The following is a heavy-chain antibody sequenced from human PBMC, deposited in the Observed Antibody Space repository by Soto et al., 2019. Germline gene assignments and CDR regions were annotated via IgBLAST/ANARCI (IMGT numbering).Heavy chain of an antibody. D-gene: IGHD5-12*01. J-gene: IGHJ3*02. CDR3: AREYSGYDWGDAFDS. CDR2: ISSNGGST. Sequence: GGSLRLSCAASGFTFSSYAMHWVRQAPGKGLEYVSAISSNGGSTYYANSVKGRFTISRDNSKNTLYLQMGSLRAEDMAVYYCAREYSGYDWGDAFDSWGQGTMVTVSS. CDR1: GFTFSSYA. V-gene: IGHV3-64*01.